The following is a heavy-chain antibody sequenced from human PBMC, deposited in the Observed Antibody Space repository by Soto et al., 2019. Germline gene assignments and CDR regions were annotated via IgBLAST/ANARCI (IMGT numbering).Heavy chain of an antibody. J-gene: IGHJ6*02. Sequence: ASVKVSCKASGYTFTSYYMHWVRQAPGQGLEWMGIINPSGGSTSYAQKFQGRVTMTRDTSTSTVYMELSSLRSEDTAVYYCARDLRVAGTYYYGMDVWGQGTTVTAP. CDR3: ARDLRVAGTYYYGMDV. V-gene: IGHV1-46*01. CDR1: GYTFTSYY. CDR2: INPSGGST. D-gene: IGHD6-19*01.